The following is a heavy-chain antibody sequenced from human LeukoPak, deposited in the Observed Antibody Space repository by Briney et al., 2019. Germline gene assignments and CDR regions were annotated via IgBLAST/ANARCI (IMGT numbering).Heavy chain of an antibody. Sequence: GGSLRLSCAASGFTCTNAWMTWVRQAPGKGLEWVAVISYDGSNKYYADSVKGRFTISRDNSKNTLYLQMNSLRAEDTAVYYCAKQHIVVVTAITYYYYGMDVWGQGTTVTVSS. J-gene: IGHJ6*02. CDR1: GFTCTNAW. V-gene: IGHV3-30*18. CDR2: ISYDGSNK. D-gene: IGHD2-21*02. CDR3: AKQHIVVVTAITYYYYGMDV.